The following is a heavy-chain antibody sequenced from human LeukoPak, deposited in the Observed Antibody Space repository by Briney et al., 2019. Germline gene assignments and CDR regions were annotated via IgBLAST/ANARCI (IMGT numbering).Heavy chain of an antibody. J-gene: IGHJ5*02. D-gene: IGHD3-22*01. CDR3: ARDLPTMIVGKGSFDP. V-gene: IGHV3-48*03. CDR2: ISSSGSTI. CDR1: GFTFSSYE. Sequence: PGGSLRLSCAASGFTFSSYEMNWVRQAPGKGLEWVSYISSSGSTIYYADSVKGRFTISRDNAKNSLYLQTNSLRAEDTAVYYCARDLPTMIVGKGSFDPWAREPWSPSPQ.